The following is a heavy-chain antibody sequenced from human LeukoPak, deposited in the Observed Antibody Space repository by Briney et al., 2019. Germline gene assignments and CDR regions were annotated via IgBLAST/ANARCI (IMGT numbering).Heavy chain of an antibody. J-gene: IGHJ4*02. CDR2: ISSSGGSI. Sequence: GGSLRLSCAASGFTFSSYEMNWVRQAPGKGLEWVSYISSSGGSIYYADSVKGRFTISRDNAKDSLCLQMNSLRAEDTAVYYCARGALGHSHGYYYFDYWGQGTLVTVSS. CDR1: GFTFSSYE. V-gene: IGHV3-48*03. CDR3: ARGALGHSHGYYYFDY. D-gene: IGHD5-18*01.